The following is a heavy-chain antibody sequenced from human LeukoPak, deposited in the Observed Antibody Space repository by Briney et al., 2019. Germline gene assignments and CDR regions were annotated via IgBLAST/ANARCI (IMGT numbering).Heavy chain of an antibody. V-gene: IGHV4-59*01. CDR3: ARGVYIAAAQYGY. D-gene: IGHD6-13*01. CDR1: GGSISSYY. J-gene: IGHJ4*02. CDR2: IYYSGTT. Sequence: SETLSLTCTVSGGSISSYYWSWIRQPPGKGLEWIGYIYYSGTTNYNPSLKSRVTISVDTSKNQFSLKLSSVTATDTAVYYCARGVYIAAAQYGYWGQGTLVTVSS.